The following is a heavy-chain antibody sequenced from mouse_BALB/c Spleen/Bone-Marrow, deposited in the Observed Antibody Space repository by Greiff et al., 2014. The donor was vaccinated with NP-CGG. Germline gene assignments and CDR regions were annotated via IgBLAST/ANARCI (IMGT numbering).Heavy chain of an antibody. CDR2: IDTSDSYT. CDR3: ARVGHDFSLDY. J-gene: IGHJ4*01. CDR1: GYTFTDYW. Sequence: QVQLQQPGAELGMPGASVKMSCKASGYTFTDYWIYWVKQRPGQGLEWIGAIDTSDSYTNYNQKFMGKASLTVDESSSTAYMQVSSLTSDASAVYCSARVGHDFSLDYWGQGTSVTVSS. V-gene: IGHV1-69*01. D-gene: IGHD2-4*01.